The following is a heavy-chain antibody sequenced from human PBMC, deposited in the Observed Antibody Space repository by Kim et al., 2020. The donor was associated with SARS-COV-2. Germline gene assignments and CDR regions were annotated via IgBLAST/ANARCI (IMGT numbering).Heavy chain of an antibody. CDR3: ARVLARYDFWSGYTLAGGGENWFDP. V-gene: IGHV4-30-4*01. CDR2: IYYSGST. J-gene: IGHJ5*02. Sequence: SETLSLTCTVSGGSISSGDYYWSWIRQPPGKGLEWIGYIYYSGSTYYNPSLKSRVTISVDTSKNQFSLKLSSVTAADTAVYYCARVLARYDFWSGYTLAGGGENWFDPWGQGTLVTVSS. D-gene: IGHD3-3*01. CDR1: GGSISSGDYY.